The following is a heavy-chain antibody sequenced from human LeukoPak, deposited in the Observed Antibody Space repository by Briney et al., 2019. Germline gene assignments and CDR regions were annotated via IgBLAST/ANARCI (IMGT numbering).Heavy chain of an antibody. D-gene: IGHD3/OR15-3a*01. V-gene: IGHV4-39*01. CDR3: ARQTGSGLFILP. CDR1: GVSISSSNSY. Sequence: PSETLSLTCTVSGVSISSSNSYWGWIRQPPGNGLEWIGSIYYSVNTYYNTSLKSQVSISIDTSKNQFSLRLTSVTAAHTAVYYCARQTGSGLFILPGGQGTLVTVSS. CDR2: IYYSVNT. J-gene: IGHJ4*02.